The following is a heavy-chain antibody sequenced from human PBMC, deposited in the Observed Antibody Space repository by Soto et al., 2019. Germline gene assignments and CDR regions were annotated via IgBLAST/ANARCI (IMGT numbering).Heavy chain of an antibody. D-gene: IGHD6-6*01. CDR2: ISGGGGTT. CDR1: GFTFSNFA. J-gene: IGHJ4*03. V-gene: IGHV3-23*01. CDR3: AKAMSTPSRPRNYFDY. Sequence: EVQLLESGGDLVQPGGSLRLSCAASGFTFSNFAMSWVRQAPGKGLEWVSVISGGGGTTYYADSVKGRFTISRDNSKNTLYLQKDCLRAVDTALYYCAKAMSTPSRPRNYFDYWVHGTLVTVSS.